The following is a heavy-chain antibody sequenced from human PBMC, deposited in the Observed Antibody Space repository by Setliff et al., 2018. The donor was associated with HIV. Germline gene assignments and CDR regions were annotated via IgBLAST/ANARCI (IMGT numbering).Heavy chain of an antibody. CDR2: FYTSGST. J-gene: IGHJ4*02. V-gene: IGHV4-4*07. CDR3: ARDRLTYYFDY. Sequence: PSETLSLTCTVSGGSINTYYWSWIRQPAGKGLEWIGRFYTSGSTNYNPSLKSRVTMSVDTSKNQFSLKLSSVTAADTAVYYCARDRLTYYFDYWARESWSPSPQ. D-gene: IGHD3-22*01. CDR1: GGSINTYY.